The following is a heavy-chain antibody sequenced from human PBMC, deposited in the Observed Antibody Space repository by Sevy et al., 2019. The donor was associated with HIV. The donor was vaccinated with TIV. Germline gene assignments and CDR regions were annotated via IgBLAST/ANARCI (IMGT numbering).Heavy chain of an antibody. CDR1: GYRLTELP. V-gene: IGHV1-24*01. D-gene: IGHD3-22*01. CDR2: FDPEDGEI. Sequence: ASVKVSCKISGYRLTELPMHWVRQAPGKGLEWMGRFDPEDGEINYAQKFQGRVTVTEDTSTDTAYMELSRLRSEDTAVYYCATGREYYDENSGYFDYWGPGTLVTVSS. J-gene: IGHJ4*02. CDR3: ATGREYYDENSGYFDY.